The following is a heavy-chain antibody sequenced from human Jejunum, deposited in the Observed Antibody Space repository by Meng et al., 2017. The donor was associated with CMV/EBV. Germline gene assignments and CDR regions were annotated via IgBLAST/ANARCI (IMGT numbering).Heavy chain of an antibody. D-gene: IGHD3-3*01. CDR3: ASSRGFTRFDP. CDR1: GFTFSDYY. Sequence: LACTGSGFTFSDYYISWIRQAPGKGLEWLAYVSPGGTTVYYADSVKGRFTISRDNAKNSLHLQMNNLRGEDTAVYYCASSRGFTRFDPWGQGTLVTVSS. CDR2: VSPGGTTV. V-gene: IGHV3-11*04. J-gene: IGHJ5*02.